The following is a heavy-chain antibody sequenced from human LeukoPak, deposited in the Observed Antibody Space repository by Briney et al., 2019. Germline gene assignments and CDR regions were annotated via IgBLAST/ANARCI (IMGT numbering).Heavy chain of an antibody. CDR1: GFTFSSYA. Sequence: PGGSLRLSCAASGFTFSSYAMSWVRQAPGKGLEWVSAISGSGGSTYYADSVKGRFTISRDNAKNSLYLQMNSLRAEDTAVYYCARFVGSDYYYYGMDVWGQGTTVTVSS. CDR2: ISGSGGST. J-gene: IGHJ6*02. D-gene: IGHD3-10*01. V-gene: IGHV3-23*01. CDR3: ARFVGSDYYYYGMDV.